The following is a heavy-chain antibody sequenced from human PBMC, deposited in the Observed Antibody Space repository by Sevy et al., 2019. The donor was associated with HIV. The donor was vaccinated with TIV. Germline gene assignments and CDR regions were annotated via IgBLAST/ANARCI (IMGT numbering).Heavy chain of an antibody. CDR1: GFTFSNHA. D-gene: IGHD2-8*02. Sequence: GGSLRLSCTASGFTFSNHAMHWVRQGPGKGPEWVAFIRNDGSHEYYADSLKGRVTISRDNSKNTLYLQINSLRPEDTAVYYCARDRKVLLVVYAIPFDAFDIWGQGTMVTASS. V-gene: IGHV3-30*02. J-gene: IGHJ3*02. CDR3: ARDRKVLLVVYAIPFDAFDI. CDR2: IRNDGSHE.